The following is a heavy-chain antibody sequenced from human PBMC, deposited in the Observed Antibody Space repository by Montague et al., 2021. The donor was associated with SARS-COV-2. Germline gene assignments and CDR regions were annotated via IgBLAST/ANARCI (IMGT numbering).Heavy chain of an antibody. CDR2: INHTGST. V-gene: IGHV4-34*01. D-gene: IGHD6-19*01. CDR3: ARPFRMGVADIPLLT. J-gene: IGHJ5*02. Sequence: SETLSLTCAVYGGSFSNYYWTWIRQSPGKRLEWIGEINHTGSTTYNPSLKSRVTISVDTSKNQFSLKLTSVTVADTALYYCARPFRMGVADIPLLTWGQGTLVTVSS. CDR1: GGSFSNYY.